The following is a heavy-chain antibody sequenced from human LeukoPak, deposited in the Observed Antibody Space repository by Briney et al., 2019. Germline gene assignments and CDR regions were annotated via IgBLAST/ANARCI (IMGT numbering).Heavy chain of an antibody. J-gene: IGHJ4*02. CDR3: ATQKVFGSRYASGYDPTFDY. CDR1: GYTFTSYG. D-gene: IGHD5-12*01. Sequence: GASVKVSCKASGYTFTSYGISWVRQAPGQGLEWMGWISVHNGNTNYAQKLQGRVTMTTDTSTSTGYMELRSLRPDDTAVYYCATQKVFGSRYASGYDPTFDYWGQGTLVTVSS. V-gene: IGHV1-18*01. CDR2: ISVHNGNT.